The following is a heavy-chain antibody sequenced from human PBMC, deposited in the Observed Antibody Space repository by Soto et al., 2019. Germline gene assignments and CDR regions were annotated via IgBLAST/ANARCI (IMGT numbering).Heavy chain of an antibody. V-gene: IGHV3-53*01. D-gene: IGHD3-9*01. CDR1: GFTVSSNY. CDR3: ARDNYDILTGSYDY. Sequence: HPGGSLRLSCAASGFTVSSNYMSWVRQAPGKGLEWVSVIYSGGSTYYADSVKGRFTISRDNSKNTLYLQMNSLRAEDTAVYYCARDNYDILTGSYDYWGQGTLVTVSS. CDR2: IYSGGST. J-gene: IGHJ4*02.